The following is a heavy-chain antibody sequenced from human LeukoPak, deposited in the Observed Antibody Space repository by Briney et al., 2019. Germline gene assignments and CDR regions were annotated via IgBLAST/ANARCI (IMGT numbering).Heavy chain of an antibody. V-gene: IGHV4-59*01. CDR2: IFYSGST. CDR3: ARSTSHLVLRGWFDP. Sequence: SETLSLTCTVSGGSISSYCWSWIRRPPGKGLEWIGYIFYSGSTNYNPSLKSRVTISVDTSKTQVSLELSSVTAADTAVYYCARSTSHLVLRGWFDPWGQGTLVTVSS. CDR1: GGSISSYC. D-gene: IGHD3-3*01. J-gene: IGHJ5*02.